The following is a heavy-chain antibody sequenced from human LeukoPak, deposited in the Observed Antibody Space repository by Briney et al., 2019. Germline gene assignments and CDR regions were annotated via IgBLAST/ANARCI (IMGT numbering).Heavy chain of an antibody. J-gene: IGHJ4*02. D-gene: IGHD3-22*01. CDR2: ISGSGDNT. Sequence: GGSLRLSCAASGFTFSSYAMSWVRQAPGKGLEWVSGISGSGDNTYYADSVKGRFTISRDNSKNTLYVQVNSLGTEDTAAYYCAKGSYYDSSGSFYYDYWGQGTLATVSS. V-gene: IGHV3-23*01. CDR3: AKGSYYDSSGSFYYDY. CDR1: GFTFSSYA.